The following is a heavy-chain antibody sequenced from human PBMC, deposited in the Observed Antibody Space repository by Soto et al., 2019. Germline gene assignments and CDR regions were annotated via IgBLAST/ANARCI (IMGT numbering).Heavy chain of an antibody. V-gene: IGHV3-21*01. J-gene: IGHJ5*02. Sequence: GGPLRLSCAASGFTFSSYSMNWVRQAPGKGLEWVSSISSSSSYIYYADSVKGRFTISRDNAKNSLYLQMNSLRAEDTAVYYCARDPSSSSPNWFDPWGQGTLVTVSS. CDR1: GFTFSSYS. CDR3: ARDPSSSSPNWFDP. CDR2: ISSSSSYI. D-gene: IGHD6-13*01.